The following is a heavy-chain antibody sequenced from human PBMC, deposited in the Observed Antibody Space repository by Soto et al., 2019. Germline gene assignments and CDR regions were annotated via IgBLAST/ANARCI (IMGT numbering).Heavy chain of an antibody. CDR3: ARADIVVVPAAVERNWFDP. CDR1: GGSFSGYY. V-gene: IGHV4-34*01. D-gene: IGHD2-2*01. Sequence: SETLSLTCAVYGGSFSGYYWSWIRQPPGKGLEWIGEINHSGSTNYNPSLKSRVTISVDTSKNQFSLKLSSVTAADTAVYYCARADIVVVPAAVERNWFDPWGQGTLVTVSS. CDR2: INHSGST. J-gene: IGHJ5*02.